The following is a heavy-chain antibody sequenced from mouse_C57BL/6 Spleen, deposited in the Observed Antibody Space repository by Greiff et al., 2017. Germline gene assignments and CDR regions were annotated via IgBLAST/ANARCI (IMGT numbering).Heavy chain of an antibody. V-gene: IGHV1-82*01. CDR1: GYAFSSSW. CDR3: ARRGYYAMDY. J-gene: IGHJ4*01. Sequence: VMLQQSGPELVKPGASVKISCKASGYAFSSSWMNWVKQRPGKGLEWIGRIYPGDGDTNYNGKFKGKATLTADKSSSTAYMQLSSLTSEDSAVXFCARRGYYAMDYWGQGTSVTVSS. CDR2: IYPGDGDT.